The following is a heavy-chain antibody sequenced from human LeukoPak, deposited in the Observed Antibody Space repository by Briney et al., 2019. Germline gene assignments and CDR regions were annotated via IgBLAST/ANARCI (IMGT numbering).Heavy chain of an antibody. CDR3: TRARGIDAFDI. V-gene: IGHV3-23*01. CDR1: GFTFSSYA. J-gene: IGHJ3*02. D-gene: IGHD3-16*01. CDR2: ISGSGGST. Sequence: GGSLRLSCAASGFTFSSYAMSWVRQAPGKGLEWVSAISGSGGSTYYADSVKGRFTISRDYSKNTLFLQMNSLRAEDTAIYYCTRARGIDAFDIWGQGTMVTVSS.